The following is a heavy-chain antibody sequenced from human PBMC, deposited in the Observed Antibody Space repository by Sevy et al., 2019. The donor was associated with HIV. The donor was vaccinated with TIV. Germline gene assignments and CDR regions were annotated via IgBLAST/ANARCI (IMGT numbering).Heavy chain of an antibody. D-gene: IGHD5-18*01. CDR3: AGARGHGDSYGSLDY. J-gene: IGHJ4*02. CDR2: IWFDGSNK. CDR1: GFIFSTYG. Sequence: GGSLRLSCAASGFIFSTYGMHWVRQAPGKGLEWVAVIWFDGSNKYYVDSVKGRFTISRDNSKNTLYLQMNSLRAEDTAVYYCAGARGHGDSYGSLDYWGQGTLVTVSS. V-gene: IGHV3-33*01.